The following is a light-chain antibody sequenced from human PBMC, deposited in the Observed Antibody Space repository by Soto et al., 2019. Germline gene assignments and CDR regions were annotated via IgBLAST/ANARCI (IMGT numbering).Light chain of an antibody. CDR3: QQYGNLIT. CDR1: QSVSSIY. Sequence: EIVLTQSPGTLLLSRGERATISCRASQSVSSIYLAWYQQKPGQGPRLLIYGASSRATGIPDRFSGSASGTYITLTISRLEPEDFAVYNCQQYGNLITFGQGTRLEIK. V-gene: IGKV3-20*01. J-gene: IGKJ5*01. CDR2: GAS.